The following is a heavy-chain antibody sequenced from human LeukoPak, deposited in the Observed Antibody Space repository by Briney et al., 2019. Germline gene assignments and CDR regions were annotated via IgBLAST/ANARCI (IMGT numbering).Heavy chain of an antibody. V-gene: IGHV5-51*03. J-gene: IGHJ3*02. CDR3: ARLSDTAMFTRAFDI. Sequence: KPGESLKISCKGSGYSFTSYWIGWVRQMPGKGLGWMGIIYPGDSDSRYSPPFQGQVTISADKSINTAYLQWSSLKASDTAMYYCARLSDTAMFTRAFDIWGQGTMVTVSS. CDR2: IYPGDSDS. CDR1: GYSFTSYW. D-gene: IGHD5-18*01.